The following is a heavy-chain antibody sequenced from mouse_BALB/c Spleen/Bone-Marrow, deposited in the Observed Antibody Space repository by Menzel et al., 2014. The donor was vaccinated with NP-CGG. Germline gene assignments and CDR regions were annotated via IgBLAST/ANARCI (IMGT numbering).Heavy chain of an antibody. Sequence: VHLQQPGAELVKPGASVKLSCTASGFNIKDTYKHWVKQRPEQGLEWIGRIDPANGNTKYDPKFQGKATITADTSSNTAYLQLSSLTSEDTAVYYCARWEYYAMDYWGQGTSVTVSS. CDR1: GFNIKDTY. V-gene: IGHV14-3*02. CDR2: IDPANGNT. J-gene: IGHJ4*01. D-gene: IGHD4-1*01. CDR3: ARWEYYAMDY.